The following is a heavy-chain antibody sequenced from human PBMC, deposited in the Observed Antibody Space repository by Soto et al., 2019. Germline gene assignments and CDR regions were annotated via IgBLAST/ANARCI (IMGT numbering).Heavy chain of an antibody. CDR2: ISAHNGNT. CDR3: ARGRYGDY. J-gene: IGHJ4*02. D-gene: IGHD1-1*01. Sequence: QVHLVQSGAEVKKPGASVKVSCKASGYTFTSYGITWVRQAHGQGLEWLVWISAHNGNTDYAQKLQGRVIVTRDTSTSTAYMELGSLRSDVTAVYYCARGRYGDYWGQGALVTVSS. V-gene: IGHV1-18*01. CDR1: GYTFTSYG.